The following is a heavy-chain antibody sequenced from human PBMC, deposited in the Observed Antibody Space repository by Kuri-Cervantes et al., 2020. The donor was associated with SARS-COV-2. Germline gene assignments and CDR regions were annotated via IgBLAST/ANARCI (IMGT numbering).Heavy chain of an antibody. V-gene: IGHV1-69*05. CDR3: ASRRPDCTNGVCTSQGFYYYYMDV. Sequence: SVKVSCKASGGTFSSYAISWVRQAPGQGLEWMGGIIPIFGTANYAQKFQGRVTMTRDTSISTAYMELSRLRSDDTAVYYCASRRPDCTNGVCTSQGFYYYYMDVWGQGTMVTVSS. CDR1: GGTFSSYA. D-gene: IGHD2-8*01. J-gene: IGHJ6*03. CDR2: IIPIFGTA.